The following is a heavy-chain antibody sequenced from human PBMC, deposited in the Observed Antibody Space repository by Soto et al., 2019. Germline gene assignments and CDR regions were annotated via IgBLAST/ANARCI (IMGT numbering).Heavy chain of an antibody. CDR2: IYWDDDK. D-gene: IGHD3-16*02. CDR1: GFSLSTSGVG. Sequence: QITLKESGPTLVKPTQTLTLTCTFSGFSLSTSGVGVGWIRQPPGKALEWLALIYWDDDKRYSPSLKSRLTITKDTSKNQVVLTMTNMDPVDTATYYCAHSVWGSYRYTLYYFDYWGQGTLVTVSS. V-gene: IGHV2-5*02. J-gene: IGHJ4*02. CDR3: AHSVWGSYRYTLYYFDY.